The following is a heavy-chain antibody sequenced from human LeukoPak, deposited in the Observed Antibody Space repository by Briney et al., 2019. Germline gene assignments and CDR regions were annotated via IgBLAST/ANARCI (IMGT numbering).Heavy chain of an antibody. CDR2: ISGSGGST. CDR3: AKGLASYYGVFDY. D-gene: IGHD2/OR15-2a*01. V-gene: IGHV3-23*01. CDR1: GFTFSSYA. J-gene: IGHJ4*02. Sequence: PGGSLRLSCAASGFTFSSYAVSWVRQAPGKGLEWVSAISGSGGSTYYADSVKGRFTISRDNSKNTLYLQMNSLRAEDTAVYYCAKGLASYYGVFDYWGQGTLVTVSS.